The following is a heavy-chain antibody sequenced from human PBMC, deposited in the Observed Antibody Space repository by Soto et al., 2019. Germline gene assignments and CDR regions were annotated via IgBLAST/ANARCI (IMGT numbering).Heavy chain of an antibody. CDR2: INHSGST. V-gene: IGHV4-34*01. J-gene: IGHJ4*01. D-gene: IGHD4-17*01. CDR1: GGSFSGYY. Sequence: SETLSLTCAVYGGSFSGYYWSWIRQPPGKGLEWIGEINHSGSTNYNPSLKSRVTISVDTSKNQFSLKLSSVTAADTAVYYCARGLVDYSGFDYWGHGTLVTVS. CDR3: ARGLVDYSGFDY.